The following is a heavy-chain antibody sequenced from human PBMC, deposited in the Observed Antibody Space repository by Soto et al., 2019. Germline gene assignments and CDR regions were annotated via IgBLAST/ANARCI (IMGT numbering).Heavy chain of an antibody. V-gene: IGHV1-69*06. CDR3: AIGGSGRGAFDI. CDR2: IIPIFGTA. CDR1: EGTFSIYA. Sequence: SVKVSCKASEGTFSIYAISWVRQAPGQGLEWMGGIIPIFGTANYAQKFQGRVTITADKSTSTAYMELSSLRSEDTAVYYCAIGGSGRGAFDIWGQGTMVTVSS. D-gene: IGHD3-10*01. J-gene: IGHJ3*02.